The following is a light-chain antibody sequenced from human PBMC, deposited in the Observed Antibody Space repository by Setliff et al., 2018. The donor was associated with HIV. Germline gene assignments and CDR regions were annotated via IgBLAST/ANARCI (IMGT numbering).Light chain of an antibody. Sequence: QSALTQPPSASGSPGQSVTISCTGTSSDVGGFNYVSWYQQHPGKAPKLMIYEVNKRPSGVPGRFSGSKSGNTASLTVSGLQAEDEAEYYCSSYAGSKNDFGTGTKVTVL. CDR2: EVN. V-gene: IGLV2-8*01. CDR3: SSYAGSKND. CDR1: SSDVGGFNY. J-gene: IGLJ1*01.